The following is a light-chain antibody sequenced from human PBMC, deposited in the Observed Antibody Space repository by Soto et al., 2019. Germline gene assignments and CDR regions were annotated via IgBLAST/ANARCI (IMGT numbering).Light chain of an antibody. CDR2: EVS. V-gene: IGLV2-8*01. J-gene: IGLJ2*01. CDR1: SSDVGDYNY. Sequence: QSVLTQPPSASGSPGQSVTISCTGTSSDVGDYNYVSWYQQHPGKAPKLMIYEVSKRPSGVPDRFSGSKPGNTASLTVSGLQAEDEADYYCSSYAGKGVFGGGTKVTVL. CDR3: SSYAGKGV.